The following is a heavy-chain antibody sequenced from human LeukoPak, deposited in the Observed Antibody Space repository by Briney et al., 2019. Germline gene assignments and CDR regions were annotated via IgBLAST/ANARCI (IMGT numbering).Heavy chain of an antibody. CDR2: ISNNGGST. D-gene: IGHD3-22*01. CDR1: GFTFSSYT. CDR3: ARWRHSSGYYYDD. J-gene: IGHJ4*02. V-gene: IGHV3-64*01. Sequence: GGSLRLSCAASGFTFSSYTMHWVRQAPGKGLEYVSAISNNGGSTYYANSVKGRFTISRDNSKNTLYLQMGSLRAEDMAVYYCARWRHSSGYYYDDWGQGTLVTVSS.